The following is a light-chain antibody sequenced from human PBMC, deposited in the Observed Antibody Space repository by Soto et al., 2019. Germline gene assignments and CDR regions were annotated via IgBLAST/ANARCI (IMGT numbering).Light chain of an antibody. CDR3: AGWDDSLSGYV. J-gene: IGLJ1*01. CDR1: SSNIGSNF. V-gene: IGLV1-47*01. Sequence: QSVLTQPPSASGTPWQRVTISCSGRSSNIGSNFVHWYQHLPGTAPKPVIYRNSQRPSGVPDRFSGSKSGTSASLAISGLQSEDEADYYCAGWDDSLSGYVFGPGTKVTVL. CDR2: RNS.